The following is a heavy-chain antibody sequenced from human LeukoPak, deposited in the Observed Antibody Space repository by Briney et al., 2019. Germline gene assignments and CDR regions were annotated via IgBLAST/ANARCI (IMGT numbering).Heavy chain of an antibody. V-gene: IGHV3-30*02. Sequence: PGGSLRLSCAASGFSFSSYGMRWVRQAPGKGLEWVAFIRYDGTNKYYVDSVKGRFTISRDNSKNTLYLQMNSLRAEDTAVYFCAKDRGYCSSTSCYRPFDYWGQGALVTVSS. D-gene: IGHD2-2*03. J-gene: IGHJ4*02. CDR2: IRYDGTNK. CDR1: GFSFSSYG. CDR3: AKDRGYCSSTSCYRPFDY.